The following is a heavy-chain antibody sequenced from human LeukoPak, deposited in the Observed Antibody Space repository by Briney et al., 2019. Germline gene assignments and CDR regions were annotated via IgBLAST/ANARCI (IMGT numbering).Heavy chain of an antibody. Sequence: PSETLSFTCTVSGGSISSYYWSWIRQPAGKGLEWIGRIYTSGSTNYNPSLNSRLTMSVDTSKNQFSLKLSSVTAADTAVYYCARDFYYDFWSGFSTGENWFDPWGQGTLVTVSS. CDR1: GGSISSYY. CDR2: IYTSGST. V-gene: IGHV4-4*07. D-gene: IGHD3-3*01. CDR3: ARDFYYDFWSGFSTGENWFDP. J-gene: IGHJ5*02.